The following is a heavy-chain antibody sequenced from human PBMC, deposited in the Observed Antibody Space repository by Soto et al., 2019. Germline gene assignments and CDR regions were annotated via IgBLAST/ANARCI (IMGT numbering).Heavy chain of an antibody. Sequence: GGSLRLSCAVSGFTVRSNYMNWVRQAPGKGLEWVSVIYSGGSAFYADSVKGRFTISRDSSKNTLYLQMSSLRAEDTAVYYCAGGAPITPGTFAYWGQGTLVTVSS. V-gene: IGHV3-53*01. J-gene: IGHJ4*02. CDR1: GFTVRSNY. D-gene: IGHD5-12*01. CDR3: AGGAPITPGTFAY. CDR2: IYSGGSA.